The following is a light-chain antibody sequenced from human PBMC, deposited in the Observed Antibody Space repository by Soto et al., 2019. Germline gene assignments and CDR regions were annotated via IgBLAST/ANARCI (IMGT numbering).Light chain of an antibody. CDR1: GSNIGAGSD. Sequence: QPVLTQPSSVSGAPGQRVTISCTGSGSNIGAGSDVHWYQHLPGTAPKLLIYGNINRPSGVPDRFSGSKSGTSASLAITGLQAEDEADYYCQSYDSSLIAWVFGGGTEVTVL. V-gene: IGLV1-40*01. J-gene: IGLJ3*02. CDR3: QSYDSSLIAWV. CDR2: GNI.